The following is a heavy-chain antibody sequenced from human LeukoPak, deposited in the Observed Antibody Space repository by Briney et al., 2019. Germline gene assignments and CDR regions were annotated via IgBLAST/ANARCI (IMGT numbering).Heavy chain of an antibody. Sequence: SETLSLTCAVYGGSFSGYYWSWIRQPPGTGLEWIGEINHSGSTNYNPSLKSRVTISVDTSKNQFSLKLSSVTAADTAVYYCARVDSSGWYRDSKGVDYWGQGTLVTVSS. D-gene: IGHD6-19*01. CDR3: ARVDSSGWYRDSKGVDY. CDR1: GGSFSGYY. V-gene: IGHV4-34*01. J-gene: IGHJ4*02. CDR2: INHSGST.